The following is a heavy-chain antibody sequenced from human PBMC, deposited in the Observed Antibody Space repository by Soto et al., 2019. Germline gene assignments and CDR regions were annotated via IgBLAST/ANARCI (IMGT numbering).Heavy chain of an antibody. CDR1: GGSISSSDYY. J-gene: IGHJ5*02. Sequence: QVQLQESGPGLVKPSQTLSLTCTVSGGSISSSDYYWSWIRQHPGKGLEWIGYIYYSGSAYYNPSLTSRVTMSVGTSKNQFSLKVTASTAADTAVYECAREVSPNSRGWYTVLVRWFYPWGQETLVTVSS. V-gene: IGHV4-31*03. CDR2: IYYSGSA. CDR3: AREVSPNSRGWYTVLVRWFYP. D-gene: IGHD6-19*01.